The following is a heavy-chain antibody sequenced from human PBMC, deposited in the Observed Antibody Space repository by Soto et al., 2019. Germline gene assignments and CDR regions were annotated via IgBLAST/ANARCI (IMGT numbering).Heavy chain of an antibody. CDR2: ISDGGRFT. V-gene: IGHV3-23*01. Sequence: GGSLRLSCAVSGGTFSSSAVNWVRQAPGKGLEWVSAISDGGRFTYYIDSVKGRFTVSRDDSKNTLYLQMNSLRAEDTAIYYCAKSGPTNFFDFWGHGTLVTSPQ. CDR1: GGTFSSSA. J-gene: IGHJ4*01. CDR3: AKSGPTNFFDF. D-gene: IGHD1-26*01.